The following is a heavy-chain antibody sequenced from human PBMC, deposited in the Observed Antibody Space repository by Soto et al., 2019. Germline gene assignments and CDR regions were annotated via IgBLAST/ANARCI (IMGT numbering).Heavy chain of an antibody. CDR2: ITGSTGDT. CDR3: ARDKVGTAADF. J-gene: IGHJ4*02. D-gene: IGHD2-15*01. Sequence: QVQLVQSGVEVKKPGASVKVSCKASGFTFTNYGISWVRQAPGQGFEWMGWITGSTGDTNYAQKFYDRLAMTTDTSADTAYMELRSLRGDDTAVYYCARDKVGTAADFWGQGTLVTVSS. CDR1: GFTFTNYG. V-gene: IGHV1-18*01.